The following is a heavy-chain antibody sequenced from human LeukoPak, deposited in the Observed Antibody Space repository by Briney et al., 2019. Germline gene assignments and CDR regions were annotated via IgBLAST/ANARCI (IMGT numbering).Heavy chain of an antibody. CDR2: IYSGGRT. J-gene: IGHJ4*02. D-gene: IGHD3-22*01. CDR3: ARYYYDSSGHPYYFDY. V-gene: IGHV3-53*01. CDR1: GFTFSSYA. Sequence: PGRSLRLSCAASGFTFSSYAMHWVRQAPGKGLEWVSVIYSGGRTYYADSVKGRFTISRDNSKNTVYLQMNSLRAEDTAVYYCARYYYDSSGHPYYFDYWGQGTLVTVSS.